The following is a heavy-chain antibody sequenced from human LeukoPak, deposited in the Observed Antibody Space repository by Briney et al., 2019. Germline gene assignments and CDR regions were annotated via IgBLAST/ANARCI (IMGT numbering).Heavy chain of an antibody. CDR1: GYTFTCYY. D-gene: IGHD3-3*01. CDR2: INPNSGGT. J-gene: IGHJ6*02. Sequence: ASVKVSCKASGYTFTCYYMHWVRQAPGQGLEWMGWINPNSGGTNYAQKFQGRVTMTRNTSISTAYMELSSLRSEDTAVYYCARGNDFWSGYSPLYGMDVWGQGTTVTVSS. V-gene: IGHV1-2*02. CDR3: ARGNDFWSGYSPLYGMDV.